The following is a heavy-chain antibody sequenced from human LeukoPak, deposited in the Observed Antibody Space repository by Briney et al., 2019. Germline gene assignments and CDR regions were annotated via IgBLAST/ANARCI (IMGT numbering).Heavy chain of an antibody. Sequence: GGSLRLSCAASGFTFSSYDIHWVRQAPGKGLEWVAVIWYDGSNKYYADSVKGRFTISRDNSKNTLYLQMNSLRVEDTAVYYCARDYGSGSYRSLWDWGQGTPVTVSS. V-gene: IGHV3-33*01. CDR3: ARDYGSGSYRSLWD. CDR2: IWYDGSNK. J-gene: IGHJ4*02. CDR1: GFTFSSYD. D-gene: IGHD3-10*01.